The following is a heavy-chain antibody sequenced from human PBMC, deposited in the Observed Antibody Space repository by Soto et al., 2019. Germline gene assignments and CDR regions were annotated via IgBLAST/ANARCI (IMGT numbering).Heavy chain of an antibody. V-gene: IGHV4-39*01. J-gene: IGHJ6*02. Sequence: QLQLQESGPGLVKPSETLSLTCTVSGGSISSSSYWGWIRQPPGKGLEWIGSIYSTGNTYYNPSRKSRGSISADTSKNQFSLKLTSVTAADTAGYYCRRSSRYSTDVWGQGTTVTVSS. CDR1: GGSISSSSY. CDR3: RRSSRYSTDV. CDR2: IYSTGNT. D-gene: IGHD6-13*01.